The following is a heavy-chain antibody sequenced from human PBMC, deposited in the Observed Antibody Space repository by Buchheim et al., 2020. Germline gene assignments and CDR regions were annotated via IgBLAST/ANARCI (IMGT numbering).Heavy chain of an antibody. Sequence: EVQLVQSGAEVKKPGESLKISCKSSGYSFTSHWIGWVRQMPGKGLEWMGIIYPGDSATRYSPSFQGQVTLSAAKSISTAYLQWSRLKASDTAMYFCARWAVSTVMVVFDYWGQGTL. D-gene: IGHD5-18*01. V-gene: IGHV5-51*01. CDR1: GYSFTSHW. CDR3: ARWAVSTVMVVFDY. J-gene: IGHJ4*02. CDR2: IYPGDSAT.